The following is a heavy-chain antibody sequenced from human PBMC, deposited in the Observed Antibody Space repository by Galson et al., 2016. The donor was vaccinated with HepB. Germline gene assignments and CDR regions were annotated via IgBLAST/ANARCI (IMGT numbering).Heavy chain of an antibody. Sequence: SLRLSCAASGFTFSMYGMSWVRQAPGKGLEWVSSISGSRGNTYYADFVKGRFTISRDNSKNTVYLQMSSLRVDDTAVYYCAEVGWREYDGYWGQGALVTVSS. J-gene: IGHJ4*02. CDR1: GFTFSMYG. V-gene: IGHV3-23*01. CDR2: ISGSRGNT. CDR3: AEVGWREYDGY. D-gene: IGHD3-10*01.